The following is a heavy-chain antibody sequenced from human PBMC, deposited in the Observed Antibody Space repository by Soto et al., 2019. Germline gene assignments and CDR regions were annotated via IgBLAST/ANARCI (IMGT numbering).Heavy chain of an antibody. CDR3: ARDPLWFGELSSFDY. D-gene: IGHD3-10*01. CDR1: GYTFPNKG. J-gene: IGHJ4*02. Sequence: GASVEVSCKDSGYTFPNKGLHWVRQDTGHRLEWMGWINVGNGVTKYSQKFQGRVSISRDTSASTGYMELSSLTYEDTAVYYCARDPLWFGELSSFDYWGQGTLVTVSS. CDR2: INVGNGVT. V-gene: IGHV1-3*01.